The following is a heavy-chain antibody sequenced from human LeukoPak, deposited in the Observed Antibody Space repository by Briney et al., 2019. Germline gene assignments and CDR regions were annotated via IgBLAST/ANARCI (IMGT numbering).Heavy chain of an antibody. J-gene: IGHJ4*02. CDR3: ATGGSSGWYHFEY. CDR2: INSDGSTT. Sequence: GGSLRLSCAASGFTFTSYWMHWVRPALGKGLVWVSLINSDGSTTKYADSVKGRFTMSRDNAKNTLYLEMNSLRGEDTAVYYCATGGSSGWYHFEYWGQGTLVTVSS. V-gene: IGHV3-74*03. D-gene: IGHD6-19*01. CDR1: GFTFTSYW.